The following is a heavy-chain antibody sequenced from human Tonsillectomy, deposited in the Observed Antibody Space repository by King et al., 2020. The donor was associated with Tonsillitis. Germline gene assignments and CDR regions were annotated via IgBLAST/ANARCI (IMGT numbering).Heavy chain of an antibody. Sequence: QLQESGPGLVKPSETLSLTCTVSGGSINSNYWSWIRQSPGKGLEWIGYIYYSGNTNYNPSFKSRVTISLDTSKKQFSLKVSSVTAADTAMYYCASGAFGSPADCCGDCFPGFRLGYWGQGTLVTVSS. CDR2: IYYSGNT. D-gene: IGHD2-21*02. J-gene: IGHJ4*02. CDR1: GGSINSNY. V-gene: IGHV4-59*01. CDR3: ASGAFGSPADCCGDCFPGFRLGY.